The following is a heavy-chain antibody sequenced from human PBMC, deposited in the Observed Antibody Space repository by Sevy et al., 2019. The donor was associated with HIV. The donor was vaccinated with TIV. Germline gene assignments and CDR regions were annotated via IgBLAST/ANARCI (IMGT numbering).Heavy chain of an antibody. CDR1: GFTFGDYA. V-gene: IGHV3-49*03. J-gene: IGHJ6*02. D-gene: IGHD3-3*01. CDR3: TRICDFWECGMDV. CDR2: IRSKAYGGTT. Sequence: GGSLRLSCTASGFTFGDYAMSWFRQAPGKGLEWVGFIRSKAYGGTTEYAASVNGRFTISRDDSKSIAYLQMNSLKTEDTAVYYCTRICDFWECGMDVWGQGTTVTVSS.